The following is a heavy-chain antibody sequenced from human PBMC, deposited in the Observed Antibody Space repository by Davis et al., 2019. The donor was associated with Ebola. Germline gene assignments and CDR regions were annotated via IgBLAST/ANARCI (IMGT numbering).Heavy chain of an antibody. CDR2: IVVGRGNT. CDR3: AAVRPVGDYYFDY. V-gene: IGHV1-58*02. CDR1: LFTFTSSA. D-gene: IGHD3-16*01. J-gene: IGHJ4*02. Sequence: SVTVSHLPSLFTFTSSAMQWLRLARGHPREWVGWIVVGRGNTNYAQKFQERVTITRDMSTSTAYMELSSLRSEDTAVYYCAAVRPVGDYYFDYWGQGTLVTVSS.